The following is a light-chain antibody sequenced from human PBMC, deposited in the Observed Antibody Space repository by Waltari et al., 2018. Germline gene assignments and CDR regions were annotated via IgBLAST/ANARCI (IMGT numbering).Light chain of an antibody. V-gene: IGLV2-14*03. Sequence: QSALTQPASVSGSPGQSITISCTGTSSDVGGYNYVSWYQQHPGKAPKLMSYDVSHRPSGVSNRFSDSKSGNPASLTISGLQAEDEADYYCSSYTSSSTPVVFGGGTKLTVL. CDR1: SSDVGGYNY. CDR2: DVS. CDR3: SSYTSSSTPVV. J-gene: IGLJ2*01.